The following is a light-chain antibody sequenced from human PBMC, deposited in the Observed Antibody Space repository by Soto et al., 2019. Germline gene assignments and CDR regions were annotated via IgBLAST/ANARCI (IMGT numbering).Light chain of an antibody. CDR3: QHRSNWPSVT. Sequence: EIVLTQSPTTLSLSPGDRATLSCRASQSLSSSLAWYRHQPGQAPRLLIYDASSRATGIPGRFSGSGSGTHFTLTISSLQPEDFGVYYYQHRSNWPSVTFGGGTKVEIK. J-gene: IGKJ4*01. V-gene: IGKV3-11*01. CDR1: QSLSSS. CDR2: DAS.